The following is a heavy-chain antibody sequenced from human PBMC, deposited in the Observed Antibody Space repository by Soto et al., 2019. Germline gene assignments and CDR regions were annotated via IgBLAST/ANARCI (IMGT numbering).Heavy chain of an antibody. J-gene: IGHJ6*03. CDR3: ARRRDSSSWWYYYYYMDV. CDR2: ISSSSSTI. V-gene: IGHV3-48*01. CDR1: GFTFSSYS. D-gene: IGHD6-13*01. Sequence: EVQLVESGGGLVQPGGSLRLSCAASGFTFSSYSMNWVRQAPGKGLEWVSYISSSSSTIYYADSVKGRFTISRDNAKNSRYLQMNSLRAEDKAVYYCARRRDSSSWWYYYYYMDVCGKGTPVTVSS.